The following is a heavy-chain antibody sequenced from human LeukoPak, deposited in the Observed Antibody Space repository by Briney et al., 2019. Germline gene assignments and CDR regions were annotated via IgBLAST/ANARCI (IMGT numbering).Heavy chain of an antibody. CDR1: GGTISRHY. D-gene: IGHD1-26*01. Sequence: PSETLSLTCTVSGGTISRHYWSWIRQPPGKGLEWIAYIDYIGSTNYNPSLKSRLTILVDASKNQFSLKLSSVTAADTAVYYCARDRRRDLLHAFDIWGQATMVTVSS. CDR2: IDYIGST. CDR3: ARDRRRDLLHAFDI. V-gene: IGHV4-59*11. J-gene: IGHJ3*02.